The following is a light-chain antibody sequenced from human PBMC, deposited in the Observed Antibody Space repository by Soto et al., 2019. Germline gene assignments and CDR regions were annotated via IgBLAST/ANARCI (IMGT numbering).Light chain of an antibody. CDR2: TVS. J-gene: IGLJ1*01. Sequence: QSALTQPASVSGSPGQSITISCTGTSSDVGANIFVSWYQQHPGKVPKLMIYTVSSRPSGVSQRFSGSKSGNTASLTISGLQAEDEADYYCSSFTSSSTPVFGTGTKVTVL. V-gene: IGLV2-14*01. CDR3: SSFTSSSTPV. CDR1: SSDVGANIF.